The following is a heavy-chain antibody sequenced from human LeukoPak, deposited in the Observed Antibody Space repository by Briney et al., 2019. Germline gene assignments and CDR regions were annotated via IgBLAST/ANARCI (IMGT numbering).Heavy chain of an antibody. CDR3: ARDDSSGYWAFDI. D-gene: IGHD3-22*01. Sequence: GRSLRLSCAASGFTFSSYSMNLVRQAPGKGLEWVSSISSSSSYIYYADSVKGRFTISRDNAKNSLYLQMNSLRAEDTAVYYCARDDSSGYWAFDIWGQGTMVTVSS. CDR2: ISSSSSYI. V-gene: IGHV3-21*01. J-gene: IGHJ3*02. CDR1: GFTFSSYS.